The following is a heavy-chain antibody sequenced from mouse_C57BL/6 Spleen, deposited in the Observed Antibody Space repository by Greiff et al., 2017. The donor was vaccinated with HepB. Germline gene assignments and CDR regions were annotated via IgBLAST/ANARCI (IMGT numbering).Heavy chain of an antibody. V-gene: IGHV5-4*01. Sequence: EVKLMESGGGLVKPGGSLKLSCAASGFTFSSYAMSWVRQTPEKRLEWVATISDGGSYTYYPDNVKGRFTISRDNAKNNLYLQMSHLKSEDTAMYYCARDGDYDSFDYWGQGTTLTVSS. J-gene: IGHJ2*01. CDR3: ARDGDYDSFDY. CDR1: GFTFSSYA. D-gene: IGHD2-4*01. CDR2: ISDGGSYT.